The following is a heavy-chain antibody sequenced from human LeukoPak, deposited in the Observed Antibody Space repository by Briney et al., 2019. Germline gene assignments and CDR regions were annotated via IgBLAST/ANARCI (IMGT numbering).Heavy chain of an antibody. Sequence: SETLSLTCTVSGDSVSSGSYYWSWIRQPPGKGLEWIGYIYYSGSTNYNPSLKSRVTISVDTSKNQFSLKLSSVTAADTAVYYCARYAHRTLFDYWGQGTLVTVFS. CDR2: IYYSGST. V-gene: IGHV4-61*01. CDR3: ARYAHRTLFDY. J-gene: IGHJ4*02. CDR1: GDSVSSGSYY.